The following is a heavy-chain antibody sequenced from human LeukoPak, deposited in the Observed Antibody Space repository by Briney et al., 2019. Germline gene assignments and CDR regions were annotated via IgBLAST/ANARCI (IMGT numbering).Heavy chain of an antibody. Sequence: GGSLRLSCATSGFTFSSYAMHWVRQAPGKGLEYVSAISSNGGSTYYANSVKGRFTISRDNSKNTLYLQMGSLRAEDMAVYYCAREQNNYDYVWGSYRPGPIPEYHFDYWGQGTLVTVSS. J-gene: IGHJ4*02. D-gene: IGHD3-16*02. V-gene: IGHV3-64*01. CDR2: ISSNGGST. CDR1: GFTFSSYA. CDR3: AREQNNYDYVWGSYRPGPIPEYHFDY.